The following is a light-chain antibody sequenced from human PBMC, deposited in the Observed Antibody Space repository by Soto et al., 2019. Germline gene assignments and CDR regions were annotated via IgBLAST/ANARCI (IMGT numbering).Light chain of an antibody. CDR3: QSYDSSLRDPVV. J-gene: IGLJ3*02. Sequence: QSVLTQPPSVSGAPGQRVTISCTGSTSNIGANSGVHWYQHLPGTAPKLLIYGNTNRPSGVPDRFSASNSGTSASLAITGLQAEDEGTYYCQSYDSSLRDPVVFGGGTKVTVL. CDR1: TSNIGANSG. V-gene: IGLV1-40*01. CDR2: GNT.